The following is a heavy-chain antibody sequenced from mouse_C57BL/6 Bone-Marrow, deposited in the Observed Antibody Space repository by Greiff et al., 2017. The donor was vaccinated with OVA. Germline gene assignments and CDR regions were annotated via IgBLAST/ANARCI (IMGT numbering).Heavy chain of an antibody. CDR1: GYSITSGYY. CDR2: ISYDGSN. J-gene: IGHJ1*03. V-gene: IGHV3-6*01. CDR3: ARDPGRWYFDV. Sequence: EVKLMESGPGLVKPSQSLSLTCSVTGYSITSGYYWNWIRQFPGNKLEWMGYISYDGSNNYNPSLKNRISITRDTSKNQFFLKLNSVTTEDTATYYCARDPGRWYFDVWGTGTTVTVSS. D-gene: IGHD1-1*01.